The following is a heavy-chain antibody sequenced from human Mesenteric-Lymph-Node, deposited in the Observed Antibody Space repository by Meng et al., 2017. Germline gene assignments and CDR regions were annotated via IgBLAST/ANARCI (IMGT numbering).Heavy chain of an antibody. CDR1: GGSFSGYY. Sequence: GSLRLSCAVYGGSFSGYYWSWIRQPPGKGLEWIGEINHSGSTNYNPSLKSRVTISVDTSKNQFSLKLSSVTAADTAVYYCARRIRYFGYYYYYYGMDVWGQGTTVTVSS. D-gene: IGHD3-9*01. CDR2: INHSGST. J-gene: IGHJ6*02. CDR3: ARRIRYFGYYYYYYGMDV. V-gene: IGHV4-34*01.